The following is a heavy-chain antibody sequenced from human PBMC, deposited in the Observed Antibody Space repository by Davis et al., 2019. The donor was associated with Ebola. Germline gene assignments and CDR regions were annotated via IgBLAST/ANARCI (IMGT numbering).Heavy chain of an antibody. Sequence: MPSETLSLTCTVSGGSISSYYWSWIRQPPGKGLEWIGYIYYSGSTNYNPSLKSRVTISVDTSKNQFSLKLSSVTAADTAVYYCARGQRITFGGVTYYYYYYGMDVWGQGTTVTVSS. V-gene: IGHV4-59*12. CDR1: GGSISSYY. D-gene: IGHD3-16*01. J-gene: IGHJ6*02. CDR2: IYYSGST. CDR3: ARGQRITFGGVTYYYYYYGMDV.